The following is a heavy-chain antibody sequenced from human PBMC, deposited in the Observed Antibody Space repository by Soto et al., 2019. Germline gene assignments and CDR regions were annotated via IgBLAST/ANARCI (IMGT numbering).Heavy chain of an antibody. J-gene: IGHJ4*02. CDR2: IIPIFGTA. Sequence: GASVKVSCKASGGTFSSYAISWVRQAPGQGLEWMGGIIPIFGTANYAQKFQGRVTITADESTSTAYMELSSLRSEDTAVYYCARSAKGRLYTPDYLDYWGQGTLVTVSS. D-gene: IGHD2-2*02. V-gene: IGHV1-69*13. CDR3: ARSAKGRLYTPDYLDY. CDR1: GGTFSSYA.